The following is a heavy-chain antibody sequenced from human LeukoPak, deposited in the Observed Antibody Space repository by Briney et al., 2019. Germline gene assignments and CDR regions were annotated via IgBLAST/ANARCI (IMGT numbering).Heavy chain of an antibody. D-gene: IGHD4-17*01. CDR2: ISAYNGNT. Sequence: GASVKVSCKASGYTFTSYGISWVRQAPGQGLEWMGWISAYNGNTSYAQKLQGRVTMTTDTSTSTAYMELRSLRSDDTAVYYCARRAATTVTTQYDYWGQGTLVTVSS. CDR3: ARRAATTVTTQYDY. CDR1: GYTFTSYG. J-gene: IGHJ4*02. V-gene: IGHV1-18*04.